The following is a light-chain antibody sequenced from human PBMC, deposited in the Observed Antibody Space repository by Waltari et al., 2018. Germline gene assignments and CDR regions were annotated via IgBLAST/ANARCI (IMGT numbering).Light chain of an antibody. Sequence: DIQMTQSPSTLSASVGDRVTINCRARQEIGPYLAWYQKKPGKAPNLLIYKSSILESGFPSRFSVSGSGTEFTLTLTSLKPDDFATYYCPQYATYRPFGQGTKLEI. CDR2: KSS. CDR3: PQYATYRP. CDR1: QEIGPY. V-gene: IGKV1-5*03. J-gene: IGKJ2*01.